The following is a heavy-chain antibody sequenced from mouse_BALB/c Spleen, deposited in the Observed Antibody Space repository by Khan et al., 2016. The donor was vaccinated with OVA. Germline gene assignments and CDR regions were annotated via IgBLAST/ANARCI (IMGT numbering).Heavy chain of an antibody. CDR2: INTYTGEP. J-gene: IGHJ4*01. V-gene: IGHV9-3-1*01. D-gene: IGHD2-14*01. CDR1: GYTFTNYG. CDR3: ARVGYHGTMDY. Sequence: QLVQSGPELKKPGETVKISCKASGYTFTNYGMNWVKQAPGKGLKWMGWINTYTGEPTYADDFKGRFAFSLETSARTAYLQINNLKNEDTATYFCARVGYHGTMDYWGQGTSVTVSS.